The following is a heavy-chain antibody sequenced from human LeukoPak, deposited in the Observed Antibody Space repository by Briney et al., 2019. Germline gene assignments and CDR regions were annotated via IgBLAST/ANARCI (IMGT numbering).Heavy chain of an antibody. J-gene: IGHJ5*02. D-gene: IGHD3-16*01. CDR3: ARLFGP. CDR2: IYYSGST. V-gene: IGHV4-39*01. Sequence: SETLSLTCTVSGGSISSSSYYWGWVRQPPGKGLEWIGSIYYSGSTYYNPSLKSRLTISVDTSKNQFSLKLTSVTAADTAVYYCARLFGPWGQGTLVTVSS. CDR1: GGSISSSSYY.